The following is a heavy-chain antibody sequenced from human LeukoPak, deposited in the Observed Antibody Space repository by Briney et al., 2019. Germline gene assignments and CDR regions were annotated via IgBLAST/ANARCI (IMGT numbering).Heavy chain of an antibody. D-gene: IGHD6-6*01. CDR2: ISSSSSYI. CDR1: GFTFSSYS. Sequence: GGSLRLSCAASGFTFSSYSMNWVRQAPGKGLEWVSSISSSSSYIYYADSVKGRFTISRDNAKNSLYLQMNSLRAEDTAVYYCAGARPGYYYYYYMDVWGKGTTVTVS. CDR3: AGARPGYYYYYYMDV. V-gene: IGHV3-21*01. J-gene: IGHJ6*03.